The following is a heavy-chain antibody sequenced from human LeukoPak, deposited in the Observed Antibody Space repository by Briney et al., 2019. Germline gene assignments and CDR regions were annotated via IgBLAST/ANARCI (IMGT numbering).Heavy chain of an antibody. V-gene: IGHV1-2*02. CDR2: INPNSGGT. Sequence: GASVTVSCKASGYTFTSYYMHWVRQAPGQGLEWMGWINPNSGGTNYAQKFQGRVTMTRDTAISTAYMELSRLRSDDTAVYYCARVGYYYGSGSSRGYYYYMDVWGKGTTVTISS. CDR3: ARVGYYYGSGSSRGYYYYMDV. D-gene: IGHD3-10*01. J-gene: IGHJ6*03. CDR1: GYTFTSYY.